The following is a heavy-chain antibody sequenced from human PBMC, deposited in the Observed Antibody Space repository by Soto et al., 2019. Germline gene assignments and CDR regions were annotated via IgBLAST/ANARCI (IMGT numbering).Heavy chain of an antibody. Sequence: PXGSLTLSCAAYGFFFSTYAMSWVRQAPGLGLEWVATILHDETPFYTDSVKGRFTISRDNVRGTLYLQMDGLRADDTAVYYCAKNRDRYYYDSSGPFDYWGQGTLVTVSS. J-gene: IGHJ4*02. V-gene: IGHV3-23*01. CDR3: AKNRDRYYYDSSGPFDY. CDR2: ILHDETP. CDR1: GFFFSTYA. D-gene: IGHD3-22*01.